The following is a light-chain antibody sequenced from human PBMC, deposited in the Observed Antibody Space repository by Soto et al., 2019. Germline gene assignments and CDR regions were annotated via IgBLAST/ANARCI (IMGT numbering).Light chain of an antibody. CDR2: KAS. V-gene: IGKV1-5*03. J-gene: IGKJ1*01. CDR3: QQYTTYWT. CDR1: QSITSW. Sequence: DIQMTQSPSTLSASVGDRVTITCRASQSITSWLAWYQQKPGKAPKLLIYKASILESGVPSRFSGSGSGTDFTLTISSLQPDDFATYYCQQYTTYWTFGQGTKVEIK.